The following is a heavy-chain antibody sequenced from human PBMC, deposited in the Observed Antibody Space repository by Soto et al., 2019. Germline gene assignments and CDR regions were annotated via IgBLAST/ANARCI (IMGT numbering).Heavy chain of an antibody. D-gene: IGHD7-27*01. CDR3: ARPLGLTGAGYFDY. V-gene: IGHV4-39*01. J-gene: IGHJ4*02. CDR1: GGSISSSSYY. Sequence: SETLSLTCTVSGGSISSSSYYWGWIRQPPGKGLEWIGSIYYSGSTYYNPSLKSRVTISVDTSKNQFSLKLSSVTAADTAVYYCARPLGLTGAGYFDYWGQGTLVTVSS. CDR2: IYYSGST.